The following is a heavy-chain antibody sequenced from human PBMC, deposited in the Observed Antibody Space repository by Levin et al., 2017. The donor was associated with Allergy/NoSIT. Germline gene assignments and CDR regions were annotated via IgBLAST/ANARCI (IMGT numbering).Heavy chain of an antibody. V-gene: IGHV4-39*01. CDR3: ARSNYYGSGSYKQRDFDY. J-gene: IGHJ4*02. Sequence: PSQTLSLTCTVSGGSISSSSYYWGWIRQPPGKGLEWIGNIYYSGTTYSNPSLQSRVTISVDTSENQFSLKLSSVTAADTAVYYCARSNYYGSGSYKQRDFDYWGQGTLVTVSS. CDR2: IYYSGTT. D-gene: IGHD3-10*01. CDR1: GGSISSSSYY.